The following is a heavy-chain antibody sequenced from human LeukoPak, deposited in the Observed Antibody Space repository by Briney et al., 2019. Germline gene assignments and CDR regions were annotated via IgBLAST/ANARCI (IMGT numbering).Heavy chain of an antibody. CDR1: GGSFSGYY. D-gene: IGHD3-16*02. V-gene: IGHV4-34*01. Sequence: PSETLSLTCAVYGGSFSGYYWSWIRQPPVKGLEWIGEINHSGSTNYNPSLKSRVTISVDTSKNQFSLKLSSVTAADTAVYYCARTVIGLDYWGQGTLVTVSS. CDR2: INHSGST. J-gene: IGHJ4*02. CDR3: ARTVIGLDY.